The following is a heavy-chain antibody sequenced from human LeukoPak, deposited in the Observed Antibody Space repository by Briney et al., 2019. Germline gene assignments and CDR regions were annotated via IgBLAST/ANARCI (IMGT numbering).Heavy chain of an antibody. J-gene: IGHJ5*02. CDR2: IYHSGST. CDR3: ARVQGGSVWFDP. V-gene: IGHV4-30-2*01. D-gene: IGHD3-16*01. Sequence: PSETLSLTCAVSGGSISSGGYSWSWIRQPPGKGLEWIGYIYHSGSTYYNPSLKSRVTISVDRSKNQFSLKLSSVTAADTAVYYRARVQGGSVWFDPWGQGTLVTVSS. CDR1: GGSISSGGYS.